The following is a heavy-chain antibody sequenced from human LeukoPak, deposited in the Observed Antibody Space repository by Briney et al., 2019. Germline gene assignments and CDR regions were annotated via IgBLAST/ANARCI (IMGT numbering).Heavy chain of an antibody. J-gene: IGHJ4*02. CDR3: AKDRDSKNGYSGYDYDY. CDR1: GFTVSRNY. CDR2: IYSGGST. D-gene: IGHD5-12*01. Sequence: GGSLRLSCAASGFTVSRNYMNWVRQAPGKGLEWVSVIYSGGSTYYADSVKGRFIISRDNSKNTLYLQMNSLRAEDTAVYYCAKDRDSKNGYSGYDYDYWGQGTLVTVSS. V-gene: IGHV3-66*01.